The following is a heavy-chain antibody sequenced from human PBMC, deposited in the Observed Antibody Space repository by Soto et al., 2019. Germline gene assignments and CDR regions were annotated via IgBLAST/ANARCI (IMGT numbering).Heavy chain of an antibody. CDR2: INPSGGST. CDR3: ASAVFTISLKKYYYYCYGMDV. Sequence: ASVKVSCKASGYTFTSYYMHWVRQAPGQGLEWMGIINPSGGSTSYAQKFQGRVTMTRDTSTSTVYMELSSLRSEDTAVYYCASAVFTISLKKYYYYCYGMDVWGQGTTVTVSS. V-gene: IGHV1-46*01. CDR1: GYTFTSYY. J-gene: IGHJ6*02. D-gene: IGHD3-3*01.